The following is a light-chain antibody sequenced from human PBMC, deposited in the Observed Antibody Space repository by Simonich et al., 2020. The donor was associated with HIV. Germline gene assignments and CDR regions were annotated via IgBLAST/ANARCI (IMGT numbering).Light chain of an antibody. CDR3: QQYYSTPWT. J-gene: IGKJ1*01. Sequence: DIVMTQSPDSLAVSLVERATINCKSSQSVLYSSNNKNYVAWYHQKPGRTPKLLIYWASTRDSGVPDRFGGSESGTDFTLTISSLQAEDVAVYYCQQYYSTPWTFGQGTKVEIK. V-gene: IGKV4-1*01. CDR1: QSVLYSSNNKNY. CDR2: WAS.